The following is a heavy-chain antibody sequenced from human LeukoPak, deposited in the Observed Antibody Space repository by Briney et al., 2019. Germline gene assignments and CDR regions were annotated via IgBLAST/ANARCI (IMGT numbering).Heavy chain of an antibody. CDR3: AREYVTAWTFDI. CDR1: GFTFSSYA. D-gene: IGHD2-21*02. Sequence: PGRSLRLSCAAFGFTFSSYAMHWVRQAPGKGLEWVAVISYDGSNKYYADSVKGRFTISRDNSKNTLYLQMNSLRAEDTAVYYCAREYVTAWTFDIWGQGTMVTVSS. CDR2: ISYDGSNK. J-gene: IGHJ3*02. V-gene: IGHV3-30*04.